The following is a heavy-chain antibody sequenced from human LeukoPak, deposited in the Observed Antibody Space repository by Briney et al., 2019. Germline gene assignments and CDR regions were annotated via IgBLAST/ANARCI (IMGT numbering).Heavy chain of an antibody. Sequence: GTSVKVSCKASGFTFTSSAMQWVRQARGQRLEWIGWIVVGSGNTNYAQKFQERVTITRDMSTSTAYMELSSLRSEDTAVYYCAATSYCGGDCYSLLGYWGQGTLVTVSS. CDR3: AATSYCGGDCYSLLGY. CDR1: GFTFTSSA. CDR2: IVVGSGNT. V-gene: IGHV1-58*02. J-gene: IGHJ4*02. D-gene: IGHD2-21*02.